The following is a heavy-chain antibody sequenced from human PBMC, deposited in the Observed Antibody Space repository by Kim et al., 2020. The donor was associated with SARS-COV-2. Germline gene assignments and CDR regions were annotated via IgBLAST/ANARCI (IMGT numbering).Heavy chain of an antibody. D-gene: IGHD3-10*01. J-gene: IGHJ2*01. CDR2: IYHSGST. CDR3: ARREKGGSGSYHYWYFDL. V-gene: IGHV4-4*02. Sequence: SETLSLTCAVSGGSISSSNWWSWVRQPPGKGLEWIGEIYHSGSTNYNPSLKSRVTISVDKSKNQFSLKLSSVTAADTAVYYCARREKGGSGSYHYWYFDLWGRGTLVTVSS. CDR1: GGSISSSNW.